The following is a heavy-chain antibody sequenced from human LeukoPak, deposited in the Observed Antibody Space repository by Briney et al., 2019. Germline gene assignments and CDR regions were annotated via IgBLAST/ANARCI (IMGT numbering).Heavy chain of an antibody. CDR3: ARHDPYCSDDSCDDDY. Sequence: PSETLSLTCTVSGGSITNYYWSWIRQPAGKGLEWIGRMNTSGTTNYNPSLTSRVTMSVDTSKNQFSLKLSSVTAADTAVYYCARHDPYCSDDSCDDDYWGQGTLVTVSS. J-gene: IGHJ4*02. CDR1: GGSITNYY. D-gene: IGHD2-15*01. V-gene: IGHV4-4*07. CDR2: MNTSGTT.